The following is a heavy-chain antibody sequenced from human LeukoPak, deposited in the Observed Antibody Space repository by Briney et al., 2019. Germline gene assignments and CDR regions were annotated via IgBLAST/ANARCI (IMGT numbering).Heavy chain of an antibody. CDR3: ATRAVAQPVGFDY. CDR2: IIPIFGTA. Sequence: SVKVSCKASGGTFSSYAINWVRQAPGQGLEWLGGIIPIFGTANYAQKFQGRVTITADESTSTAYMELSSLRSEDTAVYYCATRAVAQPVGFDYWGQGTLVTVSS. V-gene: IGHV1-69*01. CDR1: GGTFSSYA. D-gene: IGHD6-19*01. J-gene: IGHJ4*02.